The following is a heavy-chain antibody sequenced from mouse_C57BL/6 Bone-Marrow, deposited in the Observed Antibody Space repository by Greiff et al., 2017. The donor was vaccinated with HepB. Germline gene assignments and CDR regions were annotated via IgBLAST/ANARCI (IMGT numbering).Heavy chain of an antibody. CDR3: TTLYDGYSPLDY. Sequence: QVHVKQSGAELVRPGASVTLSCKASGYTFTDYEMHWVKQTPVHGLEWIGAIDPETGGTAYNQKFKGKAILTADKSSSTAYMELRSLTSEDSAVYYCTTLYDGYSPLDYWGQGTTLTVSS. CDR2: IDPETGGT. J-gene: IGHJ2*01. D-gene: IGHD2-3*01. V-gene: IGHV1-15*01. CDR1: GYTFTDYE.